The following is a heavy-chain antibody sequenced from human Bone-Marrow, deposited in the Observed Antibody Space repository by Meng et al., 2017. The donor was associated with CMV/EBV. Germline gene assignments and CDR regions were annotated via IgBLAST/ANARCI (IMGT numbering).Heavy chain of an antibody. D-gene: IGHD5-18*01. CDR3: ARLNSGYSYEFDY. CDR2: IYGDDRNT. CDR1: GFMFRRYA. V-gene: IGHV3-23*03. Sequence: GESLKISCAASGFMFRRYAMSWVRQAPGKGLEWVSTIYGDDRNTFYAESVKGRFSVSRDNSMNTLFLQMNSLRAEDTAVYYCARLNSGYSYEFDYWGQGTLVTVSS. J-gene: IGHJ4*02.